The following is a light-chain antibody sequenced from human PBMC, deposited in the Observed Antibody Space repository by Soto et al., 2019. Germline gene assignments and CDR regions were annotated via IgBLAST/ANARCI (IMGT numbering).Light chain of an antibody. Sequence: DIQMTQSPSSLSASVGDRVTITCRASQSISSYLNWYQQKPGKAPKLLIYAASSLQSGVPSRFSGSGSGTDFTLTISSLQPEDFATYYWQPSYSLWTFGQGTKVEIK. J-gene: IGKJ1*01. V-gene: IGKV1-39*01. CDR2: AAS. CDR1: QSISSY. CDR3: QPSYSLWT.